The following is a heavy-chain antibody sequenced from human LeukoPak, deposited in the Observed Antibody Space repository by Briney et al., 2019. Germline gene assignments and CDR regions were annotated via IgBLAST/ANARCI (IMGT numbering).Heavy chain of an antibody. CDR2: IYPGDSDT. CDR3: ARGNLAHYYDSSGYFDY. D-gene: IGHD3-22*01. V-gene: IGHV5-51*01. Sequence: GESLKISCKGSGYSFTSYWIGWVRQMPGKGLEWRGIIYPGDSDTRYSPSFQGQVTISADKSISTAYLQWSSLKASDTAMYYCARGNLAHYYDSSGYFDYWGQGTLVTVSS. J-gene: IGHJ4*02. CDR1: GYSFTSYW.